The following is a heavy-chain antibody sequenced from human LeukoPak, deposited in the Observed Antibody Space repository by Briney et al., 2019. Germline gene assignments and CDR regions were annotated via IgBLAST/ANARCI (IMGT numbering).Heavy chain of an antibody. J-gene: IGHJ5*01. D-gene: IGHD2-21*02. V-gene: IGHV2-26*01. CDR3: AHRHNLGVTGPVITFDS. Sequence: SGPTLVKPTETLTLTCTVSGFSLSHARMGVSWIRQPPGKALEWLAHISSKDGKSYSESLKSRLTISKDTSKSQVVLTMTSMDPVDTATYYCAHRHNLGVTGPVITFDSWGQGTLVTVSS. CDR2: ISSKDGK. CDR1: GFSLSHARMG.